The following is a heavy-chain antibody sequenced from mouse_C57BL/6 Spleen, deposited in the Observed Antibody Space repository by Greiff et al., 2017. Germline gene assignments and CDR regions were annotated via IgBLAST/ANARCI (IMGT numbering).Heavy chain of an antibody. Sequence: EVQLQQSGPELVKPGASVKISCKASGYTFTDYYMNWVKQSHGKSLEWIGDSNPNNGGTSYNQKFKGKATLTVDKSSSTAYMELRSLTSEDSAVYYCARGGYYYGSRGYYFDYWGQGTTLTVSS. CDR3: ARGGYYYGSRGYYFDY. CDR2: SNPNNGGT. CDR1: GYTFTDYY. D-gene: IGHD1-1*01. J-gene: IGHJ2*01. V-gene: IGHV1-26*01.